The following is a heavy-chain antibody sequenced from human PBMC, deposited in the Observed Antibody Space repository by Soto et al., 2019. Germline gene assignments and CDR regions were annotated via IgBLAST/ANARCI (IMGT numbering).Heavy chain of an antibody. V-gene: IGHV3-7*01. CDR3: GTDLYY. CDR1: GFPFSTYW. CDR2: INQDGSER. J-gene: IGHJ4*02. Sequence: EVHLVESGGGLVQPGGSLRISCAASGFPFSTYWMSWVRQDPGKGLEWVANINQDGSERHYVDSVRGRFTISRDNAENSLFLQMNSLSAEDTDVYYCGTDLYYWGQGTLFAVSS.